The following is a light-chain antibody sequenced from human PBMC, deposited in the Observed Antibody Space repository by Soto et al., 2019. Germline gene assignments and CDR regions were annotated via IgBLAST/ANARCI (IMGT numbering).Light chain of an antibody. V-gene: IGLV1-40*01. J-gene: IGLJ1*01. CDR1: SSNIGAGYD. CDR3: QSYDSSLSGFYV. Sequence: QSVLTQPPSVSGAPGQRVTISCTGSSSNIGAGYDVHWYQQLPGGAPKLLIYANSNWPSGVPDRFSGSRSGTSASLAITGLQAEDEADYSCQSYDSSLSGFYVFGTGAKLTVL. CDR2: ANS.